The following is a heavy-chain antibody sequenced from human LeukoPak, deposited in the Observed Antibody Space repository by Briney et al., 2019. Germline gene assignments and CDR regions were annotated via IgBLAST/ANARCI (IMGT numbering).Heavy chain of an antibody. V-gene: IGHV1-46*01. Sequence: ASVKVSCKASGYTFTSYYMHWARQAPGQGLEWMGIINPSGGSTSYAQKFQGRVTMTRDTSTSTVYMELSSLRSEDTAVYYCARDWTDIVVVPAAMRYYYYMDVWGRGTTVTVSS. CDR2: INPSGGST. D-gene: IGHD2-2*01. CDR3: ARDWTDIVVVPAAMRYYYYMDV. CDR1: GYTFTSYY. J-gene: IGHJ6*03.